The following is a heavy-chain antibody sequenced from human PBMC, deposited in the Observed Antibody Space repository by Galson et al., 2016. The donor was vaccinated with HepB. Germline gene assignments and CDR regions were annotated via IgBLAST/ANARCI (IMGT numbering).Heavy chain of an antibody. Sequence: SLRLSCAACGLPVSNDYMSWVRQAPGKGLKWVSVSYGDGRTYYAESVKGRFTISRDSSKNTLYLQMNSLRAEDTAIYYCARDSGTPPPRRGPSSGYWGQGTPVTVSS. CDR3: ARDSGTPPPRRGPSSGY. CDR2: SYGDGRT. CDR1: GLPVSNDY. V-gene: IGHV3-53*01. D-gene: IGHD1-26*01. J-gene: IGHJ4*02.